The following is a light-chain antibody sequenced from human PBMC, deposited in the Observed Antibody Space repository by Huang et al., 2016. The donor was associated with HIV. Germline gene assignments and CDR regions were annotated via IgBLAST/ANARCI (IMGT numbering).Light chain of an antibody. CDR1: QNINTH. CDR3: QQRVNGLT. J-gene: IGKJ4*01. Sequence: EIVLTQSPATLSFFPGQRVSLSCRASQNINTHLACYQQTPGQPPRLLIYDASSRFPGVAARFSGSGSGTDFTSTISSLESEDFATYYCQQRVNGLTFGGGTKV. CDR2: DAS. V-gene: IGKV3-11*01.